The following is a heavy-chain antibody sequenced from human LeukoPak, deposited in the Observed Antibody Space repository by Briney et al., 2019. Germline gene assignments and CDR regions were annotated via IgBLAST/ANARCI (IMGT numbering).Heavy chain of an antibody. CDR1: GFTFSDYG. Sequence: GGSLRLSCAASGFTFSDYGMSWVRQAPGKGLEWGSGMNWNGAITGEADSVKGRFTISRDNAKYSLFLQMDSLRAEDTALYYCARRADASVAGTNWFFDLWGRGTLVTVSS. CDR3: ARRADASVAGTNWFFDL. V-gene: IGHV3-20*04. D-gene: IGHD6-19*01. J-gene: IGHJ2*01. CDR2: MNWNGAIT.